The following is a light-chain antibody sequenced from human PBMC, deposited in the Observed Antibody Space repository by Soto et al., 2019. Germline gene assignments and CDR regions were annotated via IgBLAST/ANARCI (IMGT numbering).Light chain of an antibody. Sequence: EIVLTQSPATLSLSPGERAALSCRASQSVSSYLAWYQQKPGQAPRLLIYDASNRATGIPARFSGGGSGTDFPLTISSLEPEDFAVYYCQHRSNWHITFGQGTRLDIK. V-gene: IGKV3-11*01. CDR3: QHRSNWHIT. CDR2: DAS. CDR1: QSVSSY. J-gene: IGKJ5*01.